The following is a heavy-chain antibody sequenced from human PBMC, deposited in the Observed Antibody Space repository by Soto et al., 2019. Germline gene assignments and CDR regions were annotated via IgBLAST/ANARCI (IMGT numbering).Heavy chain of an antibody. V-gene: IGHV1-69*06. CDR3: ARGPGVYSSSGNLYYYYGMDV. D-gene: IGHD6-6*01. CDR1: GGTFSSYA. CDR2: IIPIFGTA. J-gene: IGHJ6*02. Sequence: QVQLVQSGAEVKKPGSSVKVSCKASGGTFSSYAISWVRQAPGQGLEWMGGIIPIFGTANYAQKFQGRVTITADKSTSTAYMELSSLRSEDTAVYYCARGPGVYSSSGNLYYYYGMDVWGQGTTVTVSS.